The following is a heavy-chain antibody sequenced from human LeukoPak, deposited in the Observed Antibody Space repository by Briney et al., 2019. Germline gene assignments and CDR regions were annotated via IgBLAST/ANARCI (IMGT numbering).Heavy chain of an antibody. V-gene: IGHV3-7*01. D-gene: IGHD3-9*01. CDR2: IKEDGSEK. Sequence: GGSLRLSCAASGFTFSSYWMSWVRQAPGKGLEGVANIKEDGSEKNYVDAVKGRFTISRDNAKNSLYLQMNSLRAEDTALYYCARDSADNLDWGQGTLVTVSS. CDR1: GFTFSSYW. CDR3: ARDSADNLD. J-gene: IGHJ4*02.